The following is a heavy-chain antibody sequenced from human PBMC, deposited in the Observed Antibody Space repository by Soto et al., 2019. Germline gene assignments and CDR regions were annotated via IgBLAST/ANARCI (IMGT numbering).Heavy chain of an antibody. CDR2: ISYDGSNK. J-gene: IGHJ4*01. V-gene: IGHV3-30*18. CDR1: GFTFSSYG. Sequence: HPGGSLRLSCAASGFTFSSYGMHWVRQAPGKGLECVAVISYDGSNKYYADSVKGRFTISRDNSKNTLYLQMNSLRAEDTAVYYCAKDRERWLQSPFDYWGQGTLVTVSS. CDR3: AKDRERWLQSPFDY. D-gene: IGHD5-12*01.